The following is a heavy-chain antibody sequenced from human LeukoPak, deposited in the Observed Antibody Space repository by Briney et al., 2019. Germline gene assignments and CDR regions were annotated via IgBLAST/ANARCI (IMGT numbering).Heavy chain of an antibody. D-gene: IGHD3-3*01. Sequence: PSETLSLTCTVSGGSISSSSYHWGWIRQPPGNGLEWIGTIYYSGHTYYNPSLKSRVTISVDTSKNQFSLKLSSVTAADTAVYYCARHRRDHDFWSGSNPTHYYYYMDVWGKGTTVTVSS. CDR2: IYYSGHT. CDR1: GGSISSSSYH. J-gene: IGHJ6*03. CDR3: ARHRRDHDFWSGSNPTHYYYYMDV. V-gene: IGHV4-39*01.